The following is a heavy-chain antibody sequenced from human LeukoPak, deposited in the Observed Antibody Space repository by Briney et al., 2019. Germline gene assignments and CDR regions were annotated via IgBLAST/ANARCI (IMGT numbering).Heavy chain of an antibody. CDR3: TRDLGQWLLQGIFFDY. CDR1: GYTFTSYG. Sequence: ASVKVSCKASGYTFTSYGISWVRQAPGQGPEWMGWISAYSTYNGNTNYAQKFQGRVTMTTDTSTSTAYMELRSLRSDDTAVYYCTRDLGQWLLQGIFFDYWGQGTLVTVSS. D-gene: IGHD5-12*01. J-gene: IGHJ4*02. CDR2: ISAYSTYNGNT. V-gene: IGHV1-18*01.